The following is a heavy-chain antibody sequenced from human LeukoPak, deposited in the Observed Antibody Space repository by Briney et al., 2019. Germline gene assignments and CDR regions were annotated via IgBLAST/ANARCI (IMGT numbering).Heavy chain of an antibody. CDR3: VRNMVRGIVYFDS. D-gene: IGHD3-10*01. Sequence: GGSLRLSCAASGFIFSDYWMHWVRQTPGKGLVWVSRIRSDGADIQYADSVRGRFTISRDNAKSALYLQMNSLRTEDTAVYFCVRNMVRGIVYFDSWGQGTLVTVSS. CDR1: GFIFSDYW. V-gene: IGHV3-74*03. CDR2: IRSDGADI. J-gene: IGHJ4*02.